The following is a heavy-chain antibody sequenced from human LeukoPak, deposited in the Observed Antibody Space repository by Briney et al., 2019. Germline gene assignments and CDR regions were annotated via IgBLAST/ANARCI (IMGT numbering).Heavy chain of an antibody. J-gene: IGHJ4*02. Sequence: GGSLRLSCAASGFTFSTYTMYWVRHPPGKRLEWVSIIGNNGGGIHYADSVKGRFTISRDNFKNALYLQMSSLRVEDTAVYYCAIDPNWGTHSWGQGVLVTVSS. CDR1: GFTFSTYT. D-gene: IGHD7-27*01. CDR2: IGNNGGGI. CDR3: AIDPNWGTHS. V-gene: IGHV3-23*01.